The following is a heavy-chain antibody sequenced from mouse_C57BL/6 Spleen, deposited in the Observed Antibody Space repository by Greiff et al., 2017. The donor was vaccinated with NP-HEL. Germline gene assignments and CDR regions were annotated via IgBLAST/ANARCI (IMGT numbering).Heavy chain of an antibody. V-gene: IGHV1-53*01. CDR1: GYTFTSYW. Sequence: QVHVKQPGTELVKPGASVKLSCKASGYTFTSYWMHWVKQRPGQGLEWIGNINPSNGGTNYNEKFKSKATLTVDKSSSTAYMQLSSLTSEDSAVYYCARELYGSSYDWYFDVWGTGTTVTVSS. CDR3: ARELYGSSYDWYFDV. CDR2: INPSNGGT. J-gene: IGHJ1*03. D-gene: IGHD1-1*01.